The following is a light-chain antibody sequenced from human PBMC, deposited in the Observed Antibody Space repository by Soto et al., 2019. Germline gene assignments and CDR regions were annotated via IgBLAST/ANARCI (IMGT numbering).Light chain of an antibody. V-gene: IGKV3-11*01. CDR3: HQRTQWPLT. J-gene: IGKJ4*01. Sequence: EIVLTQSPATLSLSPGERASLSCRASQSISVYLAWYQQKPGQAPRLLIYDASNRATGIPARFSGSGSGTDFTLTISSLEPEDFAVYYCHQRTQWPLTFGGGTKVDIK. CDR1: QSISVY. CDR2: DAS.